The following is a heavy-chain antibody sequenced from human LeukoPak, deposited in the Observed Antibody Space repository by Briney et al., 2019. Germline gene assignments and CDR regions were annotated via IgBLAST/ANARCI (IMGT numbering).Heavy chain of an antibody. Sequence: GGSQTLSCAASGFAFSSYGMSWVRQAPGKGLEWVAAISVSGGSTNYADSVKGRFTISRDNSKNTLYLQMNSLRAEDTAVYYCAKVFFMDYWGQGPLVTVTS. D-gene: IGHD2-8*01. CDR3: AKVFFMDY. CDR2: ISVSGGST. J-gene: IGHJ4*02. V-gene: IGHV3-23*01. CDR1: GFAFSSYG.